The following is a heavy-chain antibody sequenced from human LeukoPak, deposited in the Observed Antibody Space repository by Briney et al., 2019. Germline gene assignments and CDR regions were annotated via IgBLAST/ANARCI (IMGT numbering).Heavy chain of an antibody. V-gene: IGHV1-2*02. CDR2: INPNSGGT. J-gene: IGHJ6*02. D-gene: IGHD2-15*01. Sequence: ASVKVSCKASGYTLTGYYMHWVRQAPGQGLEWMGWINPNSGGTNYAQKFQGRVTMTRDTSISTAYMELSRLRSDDTAVYYCARDPDRCSGGSCYSEYYHYGMDVWGQGTTVTVSS. CDR1: GYTLTGYY. CDR3: ARDPDRCSGGSCYSEYYHYGMDV.